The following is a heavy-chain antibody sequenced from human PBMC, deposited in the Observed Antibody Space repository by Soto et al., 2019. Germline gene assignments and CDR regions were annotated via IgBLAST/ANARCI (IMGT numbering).Heavy chain of an antibody. D-gene: IGHD6-19*01. CDR2: IYYSGTS. CDR3: ARGYNGGWYLNEY. Sequence: SETLSLTCTVSGGSISSYYWSCIRQPPGKGLEGIGYIYYSGTSNYNPSLKSRVAISVDTSKNQFSLNLRSVTAADTAIYYCARGYNGGWYLNEYWGQGTMVTVSS. J-gene: IGHJ4*02. V-gene: IGHV4-59*01. CDR1: GGSISSYY.